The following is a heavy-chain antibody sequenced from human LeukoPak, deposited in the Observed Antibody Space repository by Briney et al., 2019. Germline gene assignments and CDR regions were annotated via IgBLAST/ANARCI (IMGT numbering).Heavy chain of an antibody. V-gene: IGHV3-23*01. CDR2: INGSGART. Sequence: GGSLRLTCAASGLTFSYYAMSWVRQAPGKGLAWVSSINGSGARTFYADSVKGRFTISRDISKNMVYLQMNSLRAEDTALYYCAKDGAPAGSGGWLGGFYIWVQGTMVTVSS. J-gene: IGHJ3*02. CDR1: GLTFSYYA. D-gene: IGHD6-19*01. CDR3: AKDGAPAGSGGWLGGFYI.